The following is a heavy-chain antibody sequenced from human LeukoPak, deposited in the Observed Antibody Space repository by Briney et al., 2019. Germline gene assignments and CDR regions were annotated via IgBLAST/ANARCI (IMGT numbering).Heavy chain of an antibody. D-gene: IGHD5-18*01. CDR1: GFTFSDYY. V-gene: IGHV3-11*01. J-gene: IGHJ4*02. Sequence: GGSLRLSCAASGFTFSDYYMSWIRQAPGKGLEWVSYISSSGNIIYSADSVKGRFTISRDNAKNSLYLQINSLRAEDKAVYYCARATAADTAMIYFDYWGQGTLVTVSS. CDR2: ISSSGNII. CDR3: ARATAADTAMIYFDY.